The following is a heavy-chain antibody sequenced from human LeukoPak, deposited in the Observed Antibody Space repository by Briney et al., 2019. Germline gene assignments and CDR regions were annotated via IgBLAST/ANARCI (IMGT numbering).Heavy chain of an antibody. D-gene: IGHD6-13*01. V-gene: IGHV4-34*01. J-gene: IGHJ4*02. CDR2: INHSGST. CDR3: ARGRAAGY. CDR1: GGSFSGYY. Sequence: SETLSLTCAVYGGSFSGYYWSWIRQPPGKGLEWIGEINHSGSTNYNPSLKSRVTISVDTSKNQFSLKLSSVTAADTAVYYCARGRAAGYWGQGTLVTVSS.